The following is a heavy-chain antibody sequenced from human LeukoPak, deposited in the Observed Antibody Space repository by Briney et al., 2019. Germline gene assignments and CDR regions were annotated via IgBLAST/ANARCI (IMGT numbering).Heavy chain of an antibody. CDR3: AKAAHYDFWSGYDY. J-gene: IGHJ4*02. V-gene: IGHV3-30*02. Sequence: GGALRLSCAGSGFYLRSYGMHWVRQAPGEGVEWVPFIRYDGSNKYYTDSVKARFTISRDNSKNTLYLQMNSLRAEDTAVYYCAKAAHYDFWSGYDYWGQGTVVTVSS. CDR1: GFYLRSYG. D-gene: IGHD3-3*01. CDR2: IRYDGSNK.